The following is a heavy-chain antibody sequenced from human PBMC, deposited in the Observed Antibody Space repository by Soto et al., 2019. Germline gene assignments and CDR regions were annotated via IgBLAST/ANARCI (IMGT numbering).Heavy chain of an antibody. CDR2: FDPEDGET. J-gene: IGHJ6*02. D-gene: IGHD4-4*01. V-gene: IGHV1-24*01. CDR1: GYTLTELS. CDR3: ATEESDIDDYSNRYYYYGMDV. Sequence: ASVKVSCKVSGYTLTELSMHWVRQAPGKGLEWMGGFDPEDGETIYAQKFRGRVTMTEDTSTDTAYMELSSLRSEDTAVYYCATEESDIDDYSNRYYYYGMDVWGQGTTVTVSS.